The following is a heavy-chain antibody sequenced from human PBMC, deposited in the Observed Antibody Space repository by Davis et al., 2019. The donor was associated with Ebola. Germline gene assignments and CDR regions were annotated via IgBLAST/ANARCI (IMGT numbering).Heavy chain of an antibody. D-gene: IGHD4-11*01. CDR1: GFTFDDYA. Sequence: LSLTCAASGFTFDDYAMHWVRQAPGKGLEWVSGISWNSGSIGYADSVKGRFTISRDNAKNSLYLQMNSLGADDTAVYYCARVSYSDYYWGQGTLVTVSS. CDR3: ARVSYSDYY. CDR2: ISWNSGSI. V-gene: IGHV3-9*01. J-gene: IGHJ4*02.